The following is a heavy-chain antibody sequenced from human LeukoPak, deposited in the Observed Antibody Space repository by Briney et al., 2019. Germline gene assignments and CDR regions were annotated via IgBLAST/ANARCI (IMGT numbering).Heavy chain of an antibody. D-gene: IGHD1/OR15-1a*01. CDR2: ISSSSSYI. CDR3: ARVPGTSGGHWYFDL. J-gene: IGHJ2*01. Sequence: GGSLRLSCAASGFIFDTYSMNWVRQAPGKGLEWVSSISSSSSYIYYADSVKGRFTISRDNAKNSLYLQMNSLRAEDSAVYHCARVPGTSGGHWYFDLWGRGTLVTVSS. CDR1: GFIFDTYS. V-gene: IGHV3-21*01.